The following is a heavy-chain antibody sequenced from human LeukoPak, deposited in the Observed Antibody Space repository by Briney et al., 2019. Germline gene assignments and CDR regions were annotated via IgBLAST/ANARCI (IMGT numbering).Heavy chain of an antibody. D-gene: IGHD5-18*01. V-gene: IGHV5-51*01. J-gene: IGHJ4*02. Sequence: GESLKISCKGSGYSFNNFWIGWVRQMPGKGLEWMGIIYPGDSDTRYGPSLQGQVTISADESISTAHLQWSSLKASDTALYYCARLAVDTAVVQSFDYWGQGTLVTVSS. CDR3: ARLAVDTAVVQSFDY. CDR2: IYPGDSDT. CDR1: GYSFNNFW.